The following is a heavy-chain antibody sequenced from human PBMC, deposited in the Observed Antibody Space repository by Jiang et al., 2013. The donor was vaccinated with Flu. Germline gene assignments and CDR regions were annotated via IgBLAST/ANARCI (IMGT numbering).Heavy chain of an antibody. CDR3: ARDSPRDAFDI. CDR2: IYSSGST. CDR1: GGSVSSGSYF. J-gene: IGHJ3*02. V-gene: IGHV4-61*01. Sequence: SGSGLVKPSETLSLTCTVSGGSVSSGSYFWSWIRQPPVKGLEWIGYIYSSGSTNYNASLKSRVTISIDTSKNQFSLTLRSVTAADTAVYYCARDSPRDAFDIVGPRDKWSPSL.